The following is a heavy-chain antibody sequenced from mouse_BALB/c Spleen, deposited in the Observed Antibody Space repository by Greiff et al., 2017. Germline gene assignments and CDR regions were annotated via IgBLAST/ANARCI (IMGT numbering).Heavy chain of an antibody. CDR3: ARRTTAMDY. D-gene: IGHD5-5*01. V-gene: IGHV1-87*01. Sequence: VQLQQSGAELARPGASVKLSCKASGYTFTSYWMQWVKQRPGQGLEWIGAIYPGDGDTRYTQKFKGKATLTADKSSSTAYMQLSSLASEDSAVYYCARRTTAMDYWGQGTSVTVSS. CDR1: GYTFTSYW. J-gene: IGHJ4*01. CDR2: IYPGDGDT.